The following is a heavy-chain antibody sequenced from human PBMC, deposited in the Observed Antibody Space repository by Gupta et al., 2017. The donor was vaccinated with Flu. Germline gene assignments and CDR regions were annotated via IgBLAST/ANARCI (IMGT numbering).Heavy chain of an antibody. CDR2: INAGNGNT. J-gene: IGHJ5*02. CDR3: ASGSGGTTNWFDP. Sequence: QVQLVQSGSELKKPGASVKVSCKASGYTFTSFAMHWVRQAPGQRLEWMGWINAGNGNTKNSQKFQGRGTITRETSASTAYMELSSLRSEDTAVYYCASGSGGTTNWFDPWGQGTLVTVSS. V-gene: IGHV1-3*01. CDR1: GYTFTSFA. D-gene: IGHD1-7*01.